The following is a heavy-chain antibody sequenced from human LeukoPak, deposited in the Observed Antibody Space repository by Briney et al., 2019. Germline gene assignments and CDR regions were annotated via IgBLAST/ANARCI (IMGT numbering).Heavy chain of an antibody. J-gene: IGHJ6*02. V-gene: IGHV4-34*01. CDR2: INHSGST. CDR3: ARGRVRELGYSSGYRYYYGMDV. D-gene: IGHD3-22*01. CDR1: GGSFSGYY. Sequence: SETLSLTCAVYGGSFSGYYWSWIRQPPGKGLEWIGEINHSGSTNYNPSLKSRVTISVDTSKNQFSLKLSSVTAADTAVYYCARGRVRELGYSSGYRYYYGMDVWGQGTTVTVSS.